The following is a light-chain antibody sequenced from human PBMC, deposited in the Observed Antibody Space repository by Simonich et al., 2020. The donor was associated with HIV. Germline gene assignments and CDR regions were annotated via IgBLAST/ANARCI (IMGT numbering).Light chain of an antibody. V-gene: IGLV2-14*03. J-gene: IGLJ3*02. CDR3: CSYAGSYFWV. CDR1: SSDVGGYNY. Sequence: QSALTQPASVSGSPGQSITISCTGTSSDVGGYNYVSWYQQHPGKAPKLMIYDVSNRPSGVSNRFSGSKSGNTASLTISGLQAEDEADYYCCSYAGSYFWVFGGGTKLTVL. CDR2: DVS.